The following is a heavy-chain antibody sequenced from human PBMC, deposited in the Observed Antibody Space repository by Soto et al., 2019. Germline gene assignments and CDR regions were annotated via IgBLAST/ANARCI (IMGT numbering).Heavy chain of an antibody. CDR2: IDWDDDK. CDR1: GFSLSTSGMC. V-gene: IGHV2-70*11. D-gene: IGHD3-22*01. Sequence: SGPTLVNPTQTLTLTCTFSGFSLSTSGMCVSWIRQPPGKALEWLARIDWDDDKYHSTSLKTSLTISKDTSKNQVVLTMTNMDPVHTATYYCARIAGKYYYDSSVPDVWGQGTTVTVSS. CDR3: ARIAGKYYYDSSVPDV. J-gene: IGHJ6*02.